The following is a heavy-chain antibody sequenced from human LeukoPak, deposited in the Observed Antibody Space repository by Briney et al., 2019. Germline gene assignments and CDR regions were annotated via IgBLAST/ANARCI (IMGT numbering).Heavy chain of an antibody. J-gene: IGHJ4*02. Sequence: GGSLRLSCAASGFTFRNAWMSWVRQAPGKGLEWVGRIKSKTDGGTTDYATPVKGRFTISRDDSENTLFLQMNSLKTEDTAVYYCTTSCGDYYHFDYWGQGTLVTVSS. CDR3: TTSCGDYYHFDY. D-gene: IGHD2-21*01. CDR2: IKSKTDGGTT. V-gene: IGHV3-15*01. CDR1: GFTFRNAW.